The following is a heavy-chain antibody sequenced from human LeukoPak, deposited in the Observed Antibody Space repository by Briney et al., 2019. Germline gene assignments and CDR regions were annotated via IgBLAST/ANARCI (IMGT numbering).Heavy chain of an antibody. V-gene: IGHV3-30*04. CDR1: GFSFSNYA. CDR3: ARERIATTGTGWFDP. CDR2: ISDDGSIK. J-gene: IGHJ5*02. Sequence: GGSLRLSCAASGFSFSNYAIHWVRQAPGKGLEWVAVISDDGSIKYYADSVKGRFTISRDNSKNTLYLLMNSLRTEDTAFYYCARERIATTGTGWFDPWGQGTLVTVSS. D-gene: IGHD6-13*01.